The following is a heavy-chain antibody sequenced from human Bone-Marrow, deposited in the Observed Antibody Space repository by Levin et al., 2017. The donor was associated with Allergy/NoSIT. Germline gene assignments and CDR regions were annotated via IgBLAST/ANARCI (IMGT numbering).Heavy chain of an antibody. CDR2: IYYSGST. J-gene: IGHJ5*02. D-gene: IGHD4-17*01. CDR1: GGSISSGGYY. Sequence: PSETLSLTCTVSGGSISSGGYYWSWIRQHPGKGLEWIGYIYYSGSTYYNPSLKSRVTISVDTSKNQFSLKLSSVTAADTAVYYCARDGGDYGNWFDPWGQGTLVTVSS. CDR3: ARDGGDYGNWFDP. V-gene: IGHV4-31*03.